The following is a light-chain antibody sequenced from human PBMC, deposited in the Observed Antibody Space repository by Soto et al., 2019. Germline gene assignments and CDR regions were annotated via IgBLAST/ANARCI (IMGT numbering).Light chain of an antibody. Sequence: QSVLTQSPSASASLGASVKLTCTLSSGHSNYAIAWHQQQSKKGPRYLINLNSDGSHSKGDGIPDRFSGSSSGAERYLTISSLQSEDEADYYCQTWGSGIVVFGGGTKLTFL. J-gene: IGLJ2*01. CDR2: LNSDGSH. V-gene: IGLV4-69*01. CDR1: SGHSNYA. CDR3: QTWGSGIVV.